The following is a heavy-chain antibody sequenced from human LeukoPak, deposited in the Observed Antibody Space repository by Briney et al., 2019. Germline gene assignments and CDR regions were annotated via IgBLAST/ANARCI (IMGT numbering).Heavy chain of an antibody. CDR1: GGSISSYY. V-gene: IGHV4-59*08. Sequence: SETLSLTCTVSGGSISSYYWSWIRRPPGKGLEWIGYIYYSGSTNYNPSLKSRVTISVDTTKNQFSLKLSSVTAADTAVYYCARNPGWESGSYYVAGAFDIWGQGTMVTVSS. D-gene: IGHD1-26*01. CDR3: ARNPGWESGSYYVAGAFDI. CDR2: IYYSGST. J-gene: IGHJ3*02.